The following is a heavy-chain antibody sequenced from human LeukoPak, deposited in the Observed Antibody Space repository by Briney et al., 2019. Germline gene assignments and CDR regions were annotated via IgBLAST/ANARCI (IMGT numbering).Heavy chain of an antibody. J-gene: IGHJ3*02. CDR2: ISSSSSSI. V-gene: IGHV3-21*06. CDR1: GFTFSSYS. Sequence: GGSLRLSCAASGFTFSSYSMNWVRQAPGKGLDWVSSISSSSSSIYYADSMKGRFTISRDNVKNLLFLQMNSLRAEDTAVYYCARSSYGLDAFDIWGQGTMVTVSS. D-gene: IGHD4-17*01. CDR3: ARSSYGLDAFDI.